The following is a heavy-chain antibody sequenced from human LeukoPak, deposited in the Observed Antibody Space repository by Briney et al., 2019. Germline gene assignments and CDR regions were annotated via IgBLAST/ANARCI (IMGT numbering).Heavy chain of an antibody. CDR1: GFTFDDYA. CDR3: AKDMHSSSSGQGYYYYYGMDV. Sequence: PGRSLRLSCAASGFTFDDYAMHWVRQAPGKGLEWVSGISWNSGSIVYADSVKGRFTISRDNAKNSLYLQMNSLRAEDTALYYCAKDMHSSSSGQGYYYYYGMDVWGQGTTVTVSS. D-gene: IGHD6-13*01. J-gene: IGHJ6*02. V-gene: IGHV3-9*01. CDR2: ISWNSGSI.